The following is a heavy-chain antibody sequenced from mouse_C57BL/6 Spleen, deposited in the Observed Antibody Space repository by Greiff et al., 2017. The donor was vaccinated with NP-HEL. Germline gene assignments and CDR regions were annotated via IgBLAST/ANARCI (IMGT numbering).Heavy chain of an antibody. J-gene: IGHJ2*01. D-gene: IGHD1-2*01. Sequence: QVQLQQPGAELVRPGSSVKLSCKASGYTFTSYWMHWVKQRPIQGLEWIGNIDPSDSETHYNQKFKDKATLTVDKSSSTAYMQLSSLTSEDSAVYYCARRHYSNLFLFDYWGQGTTLTVSS. CDR3: ARRHYSNLFLFDY. CDR1: GYTFTSYW. CDR2: IDPSDSET. V-gene: IGHV1-52*01.